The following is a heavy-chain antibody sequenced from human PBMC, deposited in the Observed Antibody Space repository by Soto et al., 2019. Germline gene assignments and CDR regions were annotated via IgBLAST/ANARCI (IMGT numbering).Heavy chain of an antibody. D-gene: IGHD2-15*01. V-gene: IGHV1-69*13. Sequence: SVKVSCKASGGTFSSYAISWVRQAPGQGLEWMGGIIPIFGTANYAQKFQGRVTITADESTSTAYMELSSLRSEDTAVYYCARSDWCSGGSCPIDYWGQGTLVTVSS. J-gene: IGHJ4*02. CDR2: IIPIFGTA. CDR1: GGTFSSYA. CDR3: ARSDWCSGGSCPIDY.